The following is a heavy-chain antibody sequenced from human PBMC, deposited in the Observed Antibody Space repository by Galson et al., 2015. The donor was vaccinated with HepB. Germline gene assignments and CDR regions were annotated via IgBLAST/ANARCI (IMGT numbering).Heavy chain of an antibody. V-gene: IGHV3-30*04. CDR2: ISYDGGHK. Sequence: SLRLSCAASGFFFSSYAMHWVRQAPGKGLEWLAVISYDGGHKYHADSGNGRFTIPRDNSNNTLFLEVKNLRPEDTAIYYCSRARGDYYNSGPAFWGRGTLVTVST. D-gene: IGHD3-10*01. CDR1: GFFFSSYA. CDR3: SRARGDYYNSGPAF. J-gene: IGHJ4*02.